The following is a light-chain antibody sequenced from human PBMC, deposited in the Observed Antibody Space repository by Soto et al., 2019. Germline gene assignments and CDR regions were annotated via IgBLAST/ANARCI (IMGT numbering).Light chain of an antibody. CDR3: SSYTSSSTRV. CDR1: SSDVGGYNY. Sequence: QAVVTQPASVSGSPGQSITISCTGTSSDVGGYNYVSWYQQHPGKAPKLMIYEVSNRPSGASNRFSGSKSGNTASLTISGLQAEDEADYYCSSYTSSSTRVFGGGTKLTVL. V-gene: IGLV2-14*01. CDR2: EVS. J-gene: IGLJ2*01.